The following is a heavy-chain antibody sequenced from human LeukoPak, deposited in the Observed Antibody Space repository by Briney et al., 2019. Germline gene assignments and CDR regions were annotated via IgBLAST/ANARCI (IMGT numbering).Heavy chain of an antibody. CDR3: ARDRSQYYYDSSGSHYFDY. D-gene: IGHD3-22*01. Sequence: GGSLRHSCEDSGFTSSNYVMHWVRQAPGKGLEWVALISYDGSFKKNADSVKDRFTISRDTSKNTLYLQMNSLRAEDTAVYYCARDRSQYYYDSSGSHYFDYWGQGTLVTVSS. CDR2: ISYDGSFK. J-gene: IGHJ4*02. V-gene: IGHV3-30*03. CDR1: GFTSSNYV.